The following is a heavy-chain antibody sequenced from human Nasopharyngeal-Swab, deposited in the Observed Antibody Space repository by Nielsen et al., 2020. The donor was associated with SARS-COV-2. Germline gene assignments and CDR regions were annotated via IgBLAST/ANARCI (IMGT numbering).Heavy chain of an antibody. V-gene: IGHV4-39*01. CDR1: GGSISSSSYY. Sequence: SETLSLTCTVSGGSISSSSYYWGWIRQPPGKWLEWIGSIYYSGSTYYNPSLKSRGTVSVDTSTNHFSLKLNSVTAADTAMYYCARQWYCSGGSCYPPGAFDIWGQGTMVTVSS. J-gene: IGHJ3*02. CDR2: IYYSGST. D-gene: IGHD2-15*01. CDR3: ARQWYCSGGSCYPPGAFDI.